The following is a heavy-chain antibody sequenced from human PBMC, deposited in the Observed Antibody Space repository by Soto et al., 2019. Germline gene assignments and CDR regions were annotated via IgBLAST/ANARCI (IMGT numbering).Heavy chain of an antibody. D-gene: IGHD6-13*01. Sequence: QLQLQESGPGLVKPSETLSLTCTVSGGSISSSSYYWGWIRQPPGKGLEWIGSIYYSGSTYYNPSLKSRVTISVDTSKNQFSLKLSSVTAADTAVYYCARHMPYSSSWYYYYGMDVWGQGTTVTVSS. CDR3: ARHMPYSSSWYYYYGMDV. V-gene: IGHV4-39*01. J-gene: IGHJ6*02. CDR1: GGSISSSSYY. CDR2: IYYSGST.